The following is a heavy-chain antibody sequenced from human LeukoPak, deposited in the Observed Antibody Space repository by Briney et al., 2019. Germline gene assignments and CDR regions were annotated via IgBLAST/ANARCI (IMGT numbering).Heavy chain of an antibody. CDR1: GDSISTYH. Sequence: SETLSLTCSVSGDSISTYHWDWIRKPPGKGLEWIAFMQSSGNSNYNPSLKSRVTMFVDTSKNQFVLNLRSVTAADTAVYYCARDKRHSYGRYFDHWGQGMLVTVSS. CDR2: MQSSGNS. J-gene: IGHJ4*02. CDR3: ARDKRHSYGRYFDH. D-gene: IGHD5-18*01. V-gene: IGHV4-59*01.